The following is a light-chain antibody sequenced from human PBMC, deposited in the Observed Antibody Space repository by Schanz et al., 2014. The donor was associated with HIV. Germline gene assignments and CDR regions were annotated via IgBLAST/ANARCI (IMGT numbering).Light chain of an antibody. CDR1: RSDIGDYNF. CDR2: DVT. Sequence: QSALTQPASVSGSPGQSITISCTGTRSDIGDYNFVSWYRQHPGKAPQLMIYDVTRRPSGISSRFSGSKSGNTASLTISGLQADDEADYYCSSYTSSSTWVFGGGTKLT. CDR3: SSYTSSSTWV. J-gene: IGLJ3*02. V-gene: IGLV2-14*03.